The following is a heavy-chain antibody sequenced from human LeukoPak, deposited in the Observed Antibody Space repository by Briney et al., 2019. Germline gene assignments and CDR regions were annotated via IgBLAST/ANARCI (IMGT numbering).Heavy chain of an antibody. CDR1: GFTFSNYA. CDR3: ARDGMRAFDI. CDR2: ISSSSSYI. V-gene: IGHV3-21*01. Sequence: GGSLRLSCAASGFTFSNYAMSWVRQAPGKGLEWVSSISSSSSYIYYADSVKGRFAISRDNAKNSLYLQMNSLRAEDTAVYYCARDGMRAFDIWGQGTMVTVSS. J-gene: IGHJ3*02.